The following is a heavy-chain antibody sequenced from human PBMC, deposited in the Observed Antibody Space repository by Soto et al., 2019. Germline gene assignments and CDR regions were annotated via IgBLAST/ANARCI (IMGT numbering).Heavy chain of an antibody. Sequence: GGSLRLSCAASGFTFSNAWMSWVRQAPGKGLEWVGRIKSKTDGGTTDYAAPVKGRFTISRDDSKNTPYLQMNSLKTEDTAVYYCTTGSLRDSSGYYPIYYYYYGMDVWGQGTTVTVSS. D-gene: IGHD3-22*01. CDR3: TTGSLRDSSGYYPIYYYYYGMDV. CDR1: GFTFSNAW. CDR2: IKSKTDGGTT. V-gene: IGHV3-15*01. J-gene: IGHJ6*02.